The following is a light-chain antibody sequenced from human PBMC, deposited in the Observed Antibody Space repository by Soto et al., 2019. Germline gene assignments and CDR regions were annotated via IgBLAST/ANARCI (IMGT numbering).Light chain of an antibody. J-gene: IGKJ1*01. CDR3: QQYGGSSWT. Sequence: EIVLTQSPGTLSLSPGERATLSCGASQSVNNNYLAWYQQKPGQTPRLLIYDASSRATGIPDRFSGSGSGTDFALTISRLEPEDFAVYYCQQYGGSSWTFGRGTKVDIK. CDR1: QSVNNNY. CDR2: DAS. V-gene: IGKV3-20*01.